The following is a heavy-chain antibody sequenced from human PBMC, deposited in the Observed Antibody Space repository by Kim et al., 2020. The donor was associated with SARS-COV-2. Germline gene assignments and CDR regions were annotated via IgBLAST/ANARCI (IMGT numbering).Heavy chain of an antibody. CDR1: GFTFSSYS. D-gene: IGHD5-12*01. CDR3: ARVYRFQWGYGLDYYYGMDV. CDR2: ISSSSSYI. Sequence: GGSLILSCAASGFTFSSYSMNWVRQAPGKGLEWVSSISSSSSYIYYADSVKGRFTISRDNAKNSLYLQMNSLRAEDTAVYYCARVYRFQWGYGLDYYYGMDVWGQGTTVTVSS. J-gene: IGHJ6*02. V-gene: IGHV3-21*01.